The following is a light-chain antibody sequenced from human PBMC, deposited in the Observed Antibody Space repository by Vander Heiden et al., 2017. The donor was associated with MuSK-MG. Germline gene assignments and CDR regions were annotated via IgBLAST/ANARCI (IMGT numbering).Light chain of an antibody. Sequence: QSVLTQPPSASGTPGQRVTISCSGRSSNIGSNAVNWYQRLPGTAPKLLSYSNNQRPSGVPDRFSGSKSGTSASLAISGLQSEDEADYYCAAWDDSLNGPNWVFGGGTKLTVL. V-gene: IGLV1-44*01. CDR2: SNN. J-gene: IGLJ3*02. CDR3: AAWDDSLNGPNWV. CDR1: SSNIGSNA.